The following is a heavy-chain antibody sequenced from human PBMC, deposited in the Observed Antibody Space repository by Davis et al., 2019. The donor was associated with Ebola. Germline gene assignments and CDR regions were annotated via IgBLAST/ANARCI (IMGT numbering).Heavy chain of an antibody. CDR2: ISAYNGNT. J-gene: IGHJ6*02. V-gene: IGHV1-18*01. D-gene: IGHD1-7*01. Sequence: ASVKVSCKASGGTFSSYAISWVRQAPGQGLEWMGWISAYNGNTNYAQKLQGRVTMTTDTSTSTAYMELRSLRSDDTAVYYCARGGGTTSYYYGMDVWGQGTTVTVSS. CDR1: GGTFSSYA. CDR3: ARGGGTTSYYYGMDV.